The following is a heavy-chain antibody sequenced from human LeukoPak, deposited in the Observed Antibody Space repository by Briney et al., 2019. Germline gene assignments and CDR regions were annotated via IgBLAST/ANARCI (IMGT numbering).Heavy chain of an antibody. V-gene: IGHV1-2*02. CDR1: GYTFTGYY. J-gene: IGHJ6*03. CDR2: INPNSGGT. CDR3: ASATSSSQTYYYYMDV. Sequence: ASVKVSCKASGYTFTGYYMHWVRQAPGQGLEWMGWINPNSGGTNYAQKFQGRVTMTRDTSISTAYMELSRLRSDDTAVYYCASATSSSQTYYYYMDVWGQGTLVTVSS. D-gene: IGHD6-13*01.